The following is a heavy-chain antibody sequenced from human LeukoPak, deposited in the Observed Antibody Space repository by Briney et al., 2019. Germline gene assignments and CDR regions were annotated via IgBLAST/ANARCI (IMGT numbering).Heavy chain of an antibody. V-gene: IGHV3-23*01. CDR3: AKDSGPRGVFDNFDY. CDR1: GFTFSNYA. D-gene: IGHD3-10*01. CDR2: IGGSAGST. J-gene: IGHJ4*02. Sequence: GGSLRLSCAASGFTFSNYAMSWVRQAPGKGLEWVSAIGGSAGSTYYADSVKGQFTISRDNSKNTLYLQMNNLRAEDTALYYCAKDSGPRGVFDNFDYWGQGTLVTVSS.